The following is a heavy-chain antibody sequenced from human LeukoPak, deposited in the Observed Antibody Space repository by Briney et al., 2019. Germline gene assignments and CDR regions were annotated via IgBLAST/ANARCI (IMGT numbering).Heavy chain of an antibody. J-gene: IGHJ6*02. CDR2: ISGSGSII. V-gene: IGHV3-48*03. CDR3: ASNTVVRGVIRETGYGMDV. D-gene: IGHD3-10*01. Sequence: PGGSLRLSCAASGFTFSSYEMNWVRQAPGKGLEWVSYISGSGSIIYYADSVKGRFTISRDNAKNSLYLQMNSLRADDTAVYYCASNTVVRGVIRETGYGMDVWGQGTTVTVSS. CDR1: GFTFSSYE.